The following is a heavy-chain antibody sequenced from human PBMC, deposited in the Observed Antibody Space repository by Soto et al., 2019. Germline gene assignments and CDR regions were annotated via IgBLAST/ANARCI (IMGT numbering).Heavy chain of an antibody. V-gene: IGHV1-24*01. Sequence: EASVKVSCKVSGYTLTELSMHWVRQAPGKGLEWMGGFDPEDGETIYAQKFQGRVTMTEDTSTDTAYMELSSLRSEDTAVYYCATKSKTYYDFWSGFPPFDPWGQGTLVTVSS. CDR2: FDPEDGET. D-gene: IGHD3-3*01. CDR1: GYTLTELS. CDR3: ATKSKTYYDFWSGFPPFDP. J-gene: IGHJ5*02.